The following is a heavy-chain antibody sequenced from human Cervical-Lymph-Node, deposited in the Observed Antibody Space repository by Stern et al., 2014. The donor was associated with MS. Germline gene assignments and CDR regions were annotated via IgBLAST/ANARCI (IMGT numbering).Heavy chain of an antibody. CDR3: ARSWELAFDY. V-gene: IGHV3-74*02. Sequence: EVQLVESGGGLVQPGGSLRLSCEASGFTFSNYWMHWVRQAPGKGLVWVSHINSDGSRTSYADSVKGRFTISGDNAKNTLYLQMNSLRAEDTAVYYCARSWELAFDYWGQGTLVTVSS. D-gene: IGHD1-26*01. CDR2: INSDGSRT. J-gene: IGHJ4*02. CDR1: GFTFSNYW.